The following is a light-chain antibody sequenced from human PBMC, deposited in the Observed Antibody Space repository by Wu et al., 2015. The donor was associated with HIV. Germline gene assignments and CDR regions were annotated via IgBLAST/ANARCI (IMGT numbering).Light chain of an antibody. CDR1: QSVSSTY. CDR2: GAS. V-gene: IGKV3-20*01. J-gene: IGKJ1*01. Sequence: ESVLTQSPGTLSLSPGERATLSCRASQSVSSTYVAWYQQKPGQAPRLLIYGASSRATGIPDRFSGSGSGTDFTLTINRLEPEDFAVYYCQQYGRTFGQGTKVEIK. CDR3: QQYGRT.